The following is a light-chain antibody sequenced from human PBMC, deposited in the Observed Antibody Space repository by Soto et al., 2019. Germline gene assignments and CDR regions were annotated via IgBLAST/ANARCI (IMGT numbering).Light chain of an antibody. Sequence: QSAVTQPPSVSGAPGQRVTISCTGSSSNIGAGYDVHWYQQLPGTAPKLLIYGNSNRPSGVPDRFSGSKSGTSASLAITGLQAEDEADYYCQSYDSSLSGSGVFGTGTKLTVL. CDR1: SSNIGAGYD. CDR3: QSYDSSLSGSGV. J-gene: IGLJ1*01. CDR2: GNS. V-gene: IGLV1-40*01.